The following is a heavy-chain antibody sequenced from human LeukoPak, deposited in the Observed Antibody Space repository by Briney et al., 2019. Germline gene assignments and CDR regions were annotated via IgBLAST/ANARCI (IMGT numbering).Heavy chain of an antibody. D-gene: IGHD3-3*01. CDR1: GGSISSYY. V-gene: IGHV4-59*01. Sequence: SETLSLTCTVFGGSISSYYWSWIRQPPGKGLEWIGYIYYSGGTNYNPSLKSRVTISVDTSKNQFSLKLSSVTAADTAVYYCAACTIFGVVIDDWYFDLWGRGTLVTVSS. CDR3: AACTIFGVVIDDWYFDL. J-gene: IGHJ2*01. CDR2: IYYSGGT.